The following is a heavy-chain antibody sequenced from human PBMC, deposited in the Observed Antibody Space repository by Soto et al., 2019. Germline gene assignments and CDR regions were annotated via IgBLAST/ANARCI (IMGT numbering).Heavy chain of an antibody. V-gene: IGHV4-31*03. CDR3: AQALAGYNYGMWYDS. CDR1: GGSVTSVGYY. CDR2: ISYSGST. Sequence: QVQLQESGPGLVKPSQTLSLTCTVSGGSVTSVGYYWNWIRQHPGKGLECIGYISYSGSTSYSPSLESRVTISLDTSVNQCSLRLYSVTAADTPVYYCAQALAGYNYGMWYDSWGQGTLVTVSS. J-gene: IGHJ4*02. D-gene: IGHD5-18*01.